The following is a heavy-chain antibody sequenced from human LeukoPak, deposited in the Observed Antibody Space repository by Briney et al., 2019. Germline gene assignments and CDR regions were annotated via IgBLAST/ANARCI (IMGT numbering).Heavy chain of an antibody. D-gene: IGHD1-26*01. CDR2: IKQDGSEK. Sequence: PGGSLRLSCAASGLTLSSYWMSWVRQAPGKGLEWVANIKQDGSEKYYVDSVKGRFTISRDNAKNSLYLQMNSLRVEDTAVYYCARTGGVCGQGTLVTVSS. J-gene: IGHJ4*02. CDR3: ARTGGV. V-gene: IGHV3-7*03. CDR1: GLTLSSYW.